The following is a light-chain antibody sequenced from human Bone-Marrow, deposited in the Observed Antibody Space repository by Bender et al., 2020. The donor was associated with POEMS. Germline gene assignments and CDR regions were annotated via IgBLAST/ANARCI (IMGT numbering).Light chain of an antibody. V-gene: IGLV1-44*01. CDR2: SNY. J-gene: IGLJ1*01. CDR1: DSNFGGNN. Sequence: QSVLTQPPSASGTPGQSVIISCSGTDSNFGGNNVNWYQHLPGTAPRLVVYSNYQRPSGVSNRFSGSKSGNTASLTISGLQAEDEADYYCSSYTSASTYVFGSGTKVTVL. CDR3: SSYTSASTYV.